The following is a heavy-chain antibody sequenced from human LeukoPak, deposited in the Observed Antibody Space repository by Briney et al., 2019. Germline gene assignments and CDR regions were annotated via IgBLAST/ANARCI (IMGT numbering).Heavy chain of an antibody. CDR2: IRGKTDNYAT. CDR1: GFTFSGSA. J-gene: IGHJ4*02. V-gene: IGHV3-73*01. D-gene: IGHD4-17*01. CDR3: TRHVPYGDFAFDY. Sequence: SGGSQRLSCAASGFTFSGSAVHWVRQASGKGQEWVGRIRGKTDNYATVYAASVTGRFTISRDDSKNTAYLQMNSLKTEDTAVYYCTRHVPYGDFAFDYWGQGTLVTVSS.